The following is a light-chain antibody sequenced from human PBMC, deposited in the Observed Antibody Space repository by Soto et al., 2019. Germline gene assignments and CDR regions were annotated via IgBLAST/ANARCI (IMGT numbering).Light chain of an antibody. Sequence: DIQMTQSPSSLSASVGDRVTITFRASQSISSYLNWYQQKPGKAPKLLIYAASSLQSGVPSRFSGSGSGTDFTLTINSLQPEDFATYYCQQSYSTPWTFGQGTKVEIK. CDR3: QQSYSTPWT. J-gene: IGKJ1*01. CDR1: QSISSY. CDR2: AAS. V-gene: IGKV1-39*01.